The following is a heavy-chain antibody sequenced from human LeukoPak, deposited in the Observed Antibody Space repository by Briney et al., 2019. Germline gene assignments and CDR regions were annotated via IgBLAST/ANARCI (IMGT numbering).Heavy chain of an antibody. CDR2: INTDGSST. CDR1: GFTFDDYA. J-gene: IGHJ3*02. V-gene: IGHV3-74*01. Sequence: GRSLRLSCAASGFTFDDYAMHWVRQAPGKGLVWISVINTDGSSTTYADSVKGRFTISRDNAKNSLYLQMNSLRAEDTAVYYCARERGGGYIAAFDIWGQGTMVTVSS. CDR3: ARERGGGYIAAFDI. D-gene: IGHD5-18*01.